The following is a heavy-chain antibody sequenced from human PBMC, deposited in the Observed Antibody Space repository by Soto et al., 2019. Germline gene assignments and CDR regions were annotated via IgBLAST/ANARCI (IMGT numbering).Heavy chain of an antibody. CDR1: GDSVSSNGAC. CDR2: IYYRSKWSH. V-gene: IGHV6-1*01. CDR3: ARVHCSAGTCLDGLDF. Sequence: PSQTLSLTCVISGDSVSSNGACWNWIRQSPPRGLQWLGRIYYRSKWSHDYAASVESRMDINPDTSRNQFSLQLNYVTPEDTAVYYCARVHCSAGTCLDGLDFWGQGTTVTVSS. J-gene: IGHJ6*02. D-gene: IGHD2-15*01.